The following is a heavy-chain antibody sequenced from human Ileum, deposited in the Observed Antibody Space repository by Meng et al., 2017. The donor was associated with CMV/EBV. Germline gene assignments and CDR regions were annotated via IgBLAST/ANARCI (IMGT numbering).Heavy chain of an antibody. CDR3: ARSGLRGIYVDY. CDR1: GAFAINCN. J-gene: IGHJ4*02. V-gene: IGHV4-4*07. D-gene: IGHD4-17*01. CDR2: ISTSGSD. Sequence: VHLQDPGPVLVKPSATLSLTCPFSGAFAINCNWSWIRQPAGKGLQWIGRISTSGSDNYNPSLKSRVTMSVDTSKKQFSLKLSSVTAADTAVYYCARSGLRGIYVDYWGQGTLVTVSS.